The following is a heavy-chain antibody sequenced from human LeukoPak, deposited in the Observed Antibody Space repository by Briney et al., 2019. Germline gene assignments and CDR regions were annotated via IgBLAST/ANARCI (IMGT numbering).Heavy chain of an antibody. J-gene: IGHJ4*02. D-gene: IGHD2-2*01. Sequence: EASVKVSCKASGGTFSSYAISWVRQAPGQGLEWMGWISAYNGNTNYAQKLQGRVTMTTDTSTSTAYMELRSLRSDDTAVYYCARDCSSTSCYFRACDYWGQGTLVTVSS. CDR1: GGTFSSYA. CDR2: ISAYNGNT. CDR3: ARDCSSTSCYFRACDY. V-gene: IGHV1-18*01.